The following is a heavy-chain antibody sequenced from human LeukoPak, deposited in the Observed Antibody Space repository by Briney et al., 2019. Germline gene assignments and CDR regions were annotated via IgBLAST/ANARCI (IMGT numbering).Heavy chain of an antibody. CDR1: GFSFSSYA. D-gene: IGHD2-15*01. Sequence: AGGSLRLSCAASGFSFSSYAMSWVRQAPGKGLEWGSAISGSGGSTCYADSEKGRFTISRDNSKNTLYLQMNSLRAEDTAVYYCAKDRRYCSGSSCYKIDYWGQGTLVTVSS. V-gene: IGHV3-23*01. J-gene: IGHJ4*02. CDR3: AKDRRYCSGSSCYKIDY. CDR2: ISGSGGST.